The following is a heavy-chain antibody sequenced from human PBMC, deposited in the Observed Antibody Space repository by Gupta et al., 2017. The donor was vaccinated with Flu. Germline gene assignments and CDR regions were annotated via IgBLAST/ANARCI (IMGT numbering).Heavy chain of an antibody. CDR1: GIPFDDYT. Sequence: VQLVESGGGLVQPGRSLRLSCATPGIPFDDYTMHWVRQAPGKGLGWVAGVSWDSDVTDYADSVLGRFTISRDNGKNSLYLQMTALRAGDTALYYCAASCSSTRCYVSRYNYAMDLWGQGTTVIVSS. CDR2: VSWDSDVT. CDR3: AASCSSTRCYVSRYNYAMDL. V-gene: IGHV3-9*01. J-gene: IGHJ6*02. D-gene: IGHD2-2*01.